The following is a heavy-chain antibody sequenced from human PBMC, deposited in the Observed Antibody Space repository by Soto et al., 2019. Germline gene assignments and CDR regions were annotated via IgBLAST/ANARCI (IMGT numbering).Heavy chain of an antibody. D-gene: IGHD1-26*01. CDR3: ARGGIPPSGYGIAYAMDV. Sequence: PSETLSLTCTVSGGSIDSGDYYWSWIRQPPGRGLEWIGNIYYSGSTYYTPALKSRVTLSVDTSKNQFSLNLNSVTAADTAVYYCARGGIPPSGYGIAYAMDVWGQGTTVTVSS. J-gene: IGHJ6*02. V-gene: IGHV4-39*01. CDR1: GGSIDSGDYY. CDR2: IYYSGST.